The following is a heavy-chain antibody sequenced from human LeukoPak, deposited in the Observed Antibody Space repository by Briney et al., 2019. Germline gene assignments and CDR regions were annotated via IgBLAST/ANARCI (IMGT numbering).Heavy chain of an antibody. V-gene: IGHV1-2*02. D-gene: IGHD6-13*01. CDR3: ARHSSSWYVYFQY. CDR1: GYTFTGYY. J-gene: IGHJ1*01. CDR2: INPNSGGT. Sequence: ASVNVSCKASGYTFTGYYMHWVRQAPGQGLEWMGWINPNSGGTNYAQKFQGRVTMTRDTSISTAYMELSRLRSDDTAVYYCARHSSSWYVYFQYWGQGTLATVSS.